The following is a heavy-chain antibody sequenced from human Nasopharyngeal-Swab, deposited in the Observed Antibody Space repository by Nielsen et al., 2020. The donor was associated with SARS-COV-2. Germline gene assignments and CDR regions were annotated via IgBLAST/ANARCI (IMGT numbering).Heavy chain of an antibody. V-gene: IGHV4-39*01. D-gene: IGHD3-16*02. CDR3: ARLRYTGSYFDY. Sequence: SETLSLTCAVSGGSISTSTYYWGWIRQPPRKGLEWIGNVFYSGTTYYSPSLKSRLTISVDTSKNQFSLQLRSATAADTAVYYCARLRYTGSYFDYWGQGILVTVSS. J-gene: IGHJ4*02. CDR1: GGSISTSTYY. CDR2: VFYSGTT.